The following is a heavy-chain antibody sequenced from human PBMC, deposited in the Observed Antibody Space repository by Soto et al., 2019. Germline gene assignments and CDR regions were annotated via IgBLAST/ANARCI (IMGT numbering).Heavy chain of an antibody. CDR2: IKQDGSEK. Sequence: EVQLVESGGGLVQPGGSLRLSCAASGFTCSSYWMSWVRQAPGKGLEWVANIKQDGSEKYYVDSVKGRFTISRDNAKNSLYLQMNSLRAEDTAVYYCARSSASAFDSWGQGTMVTVSS. CDR1: GFTCSSYW. J-gene: IGHJ3*02. CDR3: ARSSASAFDS. V-gene: IGHV3-7*03.